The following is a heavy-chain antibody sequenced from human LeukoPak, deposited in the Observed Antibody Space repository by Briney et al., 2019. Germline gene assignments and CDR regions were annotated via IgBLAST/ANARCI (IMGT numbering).Heavy chain of an antibody. CDR3: ARGYSSLDP. Sequence: QPGWSLRLSCAASGFTFSSYAMSWVRQAPGKGLELVSGISSTGGSTYYADSVKGRFTISRDNSKNTLYVQMNSLIAEDTAVYYCARGYSSLDPWGQGTLVTVSS. D-gene: IGHD6-19*01. V-gene: IGHV3-23*01. CDR1: GFTFSSYA. CDR2: ISSTGGST. J-gene: IGHJ5*02.